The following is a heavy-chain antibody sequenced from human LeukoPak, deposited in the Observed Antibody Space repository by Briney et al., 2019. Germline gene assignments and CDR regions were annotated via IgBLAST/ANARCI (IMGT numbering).Heavy chain of an antibody. D-gene: IGHD3-3*01. J-gene: IGHJ4*02. V-gene: IGHV1-3*01. CDR3: ARAQHPEYYDFWSGYSRTSRFDY. CDR2: INAGNGNT. Sequence: ASVKVSCKASGYTFTSYAMHWVRQAPGQRLEWMGWINAGNGNTKYSQKFQGRVTVTRDTSASTAYMELSSLRSEDTAVSYCARAQHPEYYDFWSGYSRTSRFDYWGQGTLVTVSS. CDR1: GYTFTSYA.